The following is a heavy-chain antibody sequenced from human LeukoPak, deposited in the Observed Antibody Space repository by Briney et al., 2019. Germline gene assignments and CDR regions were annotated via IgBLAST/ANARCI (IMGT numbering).Heavy chain of an antibody. CDR2: IYYSGST. Sequence: SQTLSLTCTVSGGSISSGDYYWSWIRQHPGKGLEWIAYIYYSGSTYYNPSLESRITISIDTSKNQFSLNLSSVTAADTAMYYCARGNYYDSVGPDSFDVWGQGTLVTVSS. CDR1: GGSISSGDYY. J-gene: IGHJ3*01. V-gene: IGHV4-31*03. CDR3: ARGNYYDSVGPDSFDV. D-gene: IGHD3-22*01.